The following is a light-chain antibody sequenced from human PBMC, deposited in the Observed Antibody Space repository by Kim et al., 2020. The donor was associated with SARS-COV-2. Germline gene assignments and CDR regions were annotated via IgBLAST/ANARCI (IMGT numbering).Light chain of an antibody. CDR3: SSYTSSSTL. CDR1: SSDVGGYNY. Sequence: PGPSITIACTGTSSDVGGYNYVSWYQQHPGTAPKLRIYDVSNRPSGVSNRFSGSKSGNTASLTISGLQAEDEADYYCSSYTSSSTLFGGGTQLTVL. CDR2: DVS. V-gene: IGLV2-14*03. J-gene: IGLJ3*02.